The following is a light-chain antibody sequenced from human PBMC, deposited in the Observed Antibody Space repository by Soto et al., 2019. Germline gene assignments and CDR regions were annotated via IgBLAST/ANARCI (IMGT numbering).Light chain of an antibody. CDR3: QQTNTFPIP. CDR1: QGINNW. J-gene: IGKJ5*01. V-gene: IGKV1-12*01. CDR2: AAS. Sequence: DIQMTQSPSSVSASVGDRVTITCRASQGINNWLVWYQQKPGKATKLLIHAASSLRSRVPSRFSGGGSGTDFTLTISSLQPEDFATYYCQQTNTFPIPFGQGTRLEIK.